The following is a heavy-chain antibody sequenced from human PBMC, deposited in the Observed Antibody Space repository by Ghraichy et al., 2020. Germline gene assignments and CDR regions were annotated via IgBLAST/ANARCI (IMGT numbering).Heavy chain of an antibody. CDR1: GFTFSSYA. Sequence: GGSLRLSCAASGFTFSSYAMNWVRQAPGKGLEWVSTICDNSGGTYYADSVKGRFTTFRDNSKNTLYLQMHSLRAEDTAVYFCAKFVLESNNEYFQHWRQGTPVSVSS. V-gene: IGHV3-23*01. J-gene: IGHJ1*01. D-gene: IGHD1-1*01. CDR3: AKFVLESNNEYFQH. CDR2: ICDNSGGT.